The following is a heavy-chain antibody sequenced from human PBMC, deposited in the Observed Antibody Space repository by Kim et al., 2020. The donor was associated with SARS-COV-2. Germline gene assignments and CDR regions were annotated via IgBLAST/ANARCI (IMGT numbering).Heavy chain of an antibody. CDR2: IYYSGST. CDR3: ARRYFDWLPYFDY. D-gene: IGHD3-9*01. CDR1: GGSISSYY. J-gene: IGHJ4*02. Sequence: SETLSLTCTVSGGSISSYYWSWIRQPPGKGLEWIGYIYYSGSTNYNPSLKSRVTISVDTSKNQFSLKLSSVTAADTAVYYCARRYFDWLPYFDYWGQGTLVTVSS. V-gene: IGHV4-59*08.